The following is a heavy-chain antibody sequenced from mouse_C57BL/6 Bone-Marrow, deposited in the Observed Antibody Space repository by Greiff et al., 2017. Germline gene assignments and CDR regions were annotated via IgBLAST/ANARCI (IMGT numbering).Heavy chain of an antibody. J-gene: IGHJ1*03. Sequence: VQLQQSGPELVKPGASVKIPCKASGYTFTDYNMDWVKQSHGKSLEWIGDINPNNGGTIYNQKFKGKATLTVDQSSSTAYMELRSLASEDTAVYYCASQHYYGSSYWYFDVWGTGTTVTVSS. CDR2: INPNNGGT. CDR3: ASQHYYGSSYWYFDV. D-gene: IGHD1-1*01. V-gene: IGHV1-18*01. CDR1: GYTFTDYN.